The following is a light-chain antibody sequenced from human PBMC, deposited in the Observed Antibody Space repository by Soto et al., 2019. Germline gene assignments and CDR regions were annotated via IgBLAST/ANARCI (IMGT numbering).Light chain of an antibody. V-gene: IGLV3-21*02. CDR2: DDS. J-gene: IGLJ2*01. Sequence: SYELTQPPSVSVALGHTARINCGGTKIGSTSGHWYQQKPGQAHVLVVYDDSDRPSGIPERFSGSNSGNTATLTISRVEAGDEADYYCQVWDSSSDHPVFGGGTKLTLL. CDR3: QVWDSSSDHPV. CDR1: KIGSTS.